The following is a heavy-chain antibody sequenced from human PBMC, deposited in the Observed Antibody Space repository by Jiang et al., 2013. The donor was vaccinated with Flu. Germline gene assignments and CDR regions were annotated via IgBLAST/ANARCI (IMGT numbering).Heavy chain of an antibody. CDR3: ARPRRGAFDI. Sequence: GAEVKKPGESLKISCKGSGYSFTNNWVGWVRQMPGKGLEWMGIIYPGDSETKYGPSFQGRVTISADRSINTAYLQWSSLKASDTAIYYCARPRRGAFDIWGQGTVVTVSS. V-gene: IGHV5-51*03. J-gene: IGHJ3*02. CDR1: GYSFTNNW. CDR2: IYPGDSET.